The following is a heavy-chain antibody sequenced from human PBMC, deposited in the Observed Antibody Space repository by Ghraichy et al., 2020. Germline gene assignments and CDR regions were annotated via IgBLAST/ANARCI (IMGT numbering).Heavy chain of an antibody. CDR1: GFTFRSYA. CDR3: AKNARGYTYTYDVDY. CDR2: ISGSGGST. J-gene: IGHJ4*02. Sequence: GGSLRLSCAASGFTFRSYAMSWVRQAPGKGLEWVSAISGSGGSTYYTDSVKGRFTISRDNSKNTLYLHMNSLKAEDTAVYYCAKNARGYTYTYDVDYWGQGTLVTVSS. V-gene: IGHV3-23*01. D-gene: IGHD3-3*01.